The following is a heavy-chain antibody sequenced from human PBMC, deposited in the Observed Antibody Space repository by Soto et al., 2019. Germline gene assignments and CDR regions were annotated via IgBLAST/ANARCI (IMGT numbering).Heavy chain of an antibody. CDR2: TSYDGSNK. D-gene: IGHD3-16*01. J-gene: IGHJ1*01. CDR1: GFTFRSYV. Sequence: QVQLVESGGGVVQPGTSLRLSCVGSGFTFRSYVIHWVRQAPGKGLEWVALTSYDGSNKYYDDSVKGRFTISRDNSRNTVDLQMDSLRREDPALDYGARWGMTGGIHVCGQGTLVPGSS. V-gene: IGHV3-30*19. CDR3: ARWGMTGGIHV.